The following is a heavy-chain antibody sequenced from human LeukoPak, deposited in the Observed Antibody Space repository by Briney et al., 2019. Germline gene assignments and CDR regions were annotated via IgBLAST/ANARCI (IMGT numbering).Heavy chain of an antibody. D-gene: IGHD3-22*01. V-gene: IGHV4-4*02. CDR3: AGLVGRYSSGLYYYYFDY. Sequence: PSETLSLTCTVSGDSINSLDLWSWVRQPPGKGLEWIGEMYLSGTTHSNPSVKSRVTISIDKSKNQLFLNLSSVTAADTAVYYCAGLVGRYSSGLYYYYFDYWGQGTLVTVSS. J-gene: IGHJ4*02. CDR1: GDSINSLDL. CDR2: MYLSGTT.